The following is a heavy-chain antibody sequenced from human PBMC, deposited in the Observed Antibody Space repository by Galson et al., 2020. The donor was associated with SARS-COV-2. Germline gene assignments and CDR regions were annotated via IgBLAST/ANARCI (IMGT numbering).Heavy chain of an antibody. Sequence: GESLKISCAASGFTFSSYSMNWVRQAPGKGLEWVSSISSSSSYIYYADSVKGRFTISRDNAKNSLYLQMNSQRAEDAAVYYCARAARIYYDFWSGYSDDAFDIWGQGTMVTVSS. V-gene: IGHV3-21*01. J-gene: IGHJ3*02. D-gene: IGHD3-3*01. CDR1: GFTFSSYS. CDR3: ARAARIYYDFWSGYSDDAFDI. CDR2: ISSSSSYI.